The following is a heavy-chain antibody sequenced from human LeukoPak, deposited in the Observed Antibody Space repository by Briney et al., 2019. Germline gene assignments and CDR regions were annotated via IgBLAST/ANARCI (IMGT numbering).Heavy chain of an antibody. J-gene: IGHJ5*02. CDR3: ARQGDAFRHWFDP. V-gene: IGHV5-51*01. CDR2: IYPGDSGT. CDR1: GYSFTSYR. D-gene: IGHD3-16*01. Sequence: GESLKISCKGSGYSFTSYRIGWVRQMPGKGLEWMGIIYPGDSGTRYSPSFQGQVTISADKSISTACLQWSSLKASDTAMYYCARQGDAFRHWFDPWGQGTLVTVSS.